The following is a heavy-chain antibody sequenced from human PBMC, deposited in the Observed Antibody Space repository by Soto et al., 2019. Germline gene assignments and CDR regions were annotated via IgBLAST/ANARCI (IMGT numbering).Heavy chain of an antibody. D-gene: IGHD6-13*01. CDR3: ARGGAAAGRGESGWFDP. J-gene: IGHJ5*02. CDR2: INPNSGGT. CDR1: GYTFTGYY. Sequence: ASVKVSCKASGYTFTGYYMHWVRQAPGQGLEWMGWINPNSGGTNYAQKFQGWVTMTRDTSISTAYMELSRLRSDDTAVYYCARGGAAAGRGESGWFDPWGQGTLVTVSS. V-gene: IGHV1-2*04.